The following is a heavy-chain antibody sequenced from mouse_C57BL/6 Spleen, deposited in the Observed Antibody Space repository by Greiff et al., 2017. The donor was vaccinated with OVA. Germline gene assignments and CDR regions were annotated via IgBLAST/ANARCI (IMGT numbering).Heavy chain of an antibody. V-gene: IGHV1-4*01. CDR1: GYTFTSYT. J-gene: IGHJ4*01. CDR2: INPSSGYT. CDR3: AREGGNYSMDY. Sequence: QVQLQQSGAELARPGASVKMSCKASGYTFTSYTMHWVKQRPGQGLEWIGYINPSSGYTKYNQKFKDKATLTAEKSSSTAYMQLSSLTSEDSAVYYCAREGGNYSMDYWGQGTSVTVSS.